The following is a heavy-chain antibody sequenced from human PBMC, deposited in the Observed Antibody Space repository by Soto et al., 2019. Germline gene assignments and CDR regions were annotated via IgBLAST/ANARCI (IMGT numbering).Heavy chain of an antibody. CDR3: ARDWGNYYDSSGYFDY. V-gene: IGHV3-7*03. CDR1: GFTFSSYW. J-gene: IGHJ4*02. Sequence: GGSLRLSCAASGFTFSSYWMSWVRQAPGKGLEWVANIKQDGSEKYYVDSVKGRFTISRDNAKNSLYLQMNSLRAEDAAVYYCARDWGNYYDSSGYFDYWGQGTLVTVSS. CDR2: IKQDGSEK. D-gene: IGHD3-22*01.